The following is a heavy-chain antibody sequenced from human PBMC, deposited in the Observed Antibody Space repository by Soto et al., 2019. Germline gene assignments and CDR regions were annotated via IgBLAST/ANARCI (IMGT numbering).Heavy chain of an antibody. J-gene: IGHJ4*02. D-gene: IGHD6-13*01. CDR3: ANELQYGSSWYPPIAVAGNAGEFDY. CDR1: GFTFSSYA. V-gene: IGHV3-23*01. Sequence: GGSLRLSCAASGFTFSSYAMSWVRQAPGKGLEWVSAISGSGGSTYYADSVKGRFTISRDNSKNTQYLQMNSLSAEDTAVYYRANELQYGSSWYPPIAVAGNAGEFDYWGQGTLVTVSS. CDR2: ISGSGGST.